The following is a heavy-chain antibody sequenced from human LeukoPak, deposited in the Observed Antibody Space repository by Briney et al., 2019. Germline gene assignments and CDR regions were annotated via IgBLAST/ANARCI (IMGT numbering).Heavy chain of an antibody. Sequence: SVKDPCKASGGTFSSYAISWVRQAPGQGLEWMGRIIPILGIANYAQKFQGRVTITADKSTSTAYMELSSLRSEDTAVYYCARVKNGYSLDAFDIWGQGTMVTVSS. D-gene: IGHD5-24*01. CDR2: IIPILGIA. V-gene: IGHV1-69*04. CDR1: GGTFSSYA. J-gene: IGHJ3*02. CDR3: ARVKNGYSLDAFDI.